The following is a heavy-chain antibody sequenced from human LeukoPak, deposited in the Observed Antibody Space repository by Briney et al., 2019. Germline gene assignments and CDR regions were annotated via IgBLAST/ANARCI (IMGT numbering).Heavy chain of an antibody. J-gene: IGHJ3*02. D-gene: IGHD2-2*02. CDR1: GFTFDDYA. CDR2: ISWNSGSI. CDR3: AREYDYTAFDI. V-gene: IGHV3-9*01. Sequence: PGRSLRLSCAASGFTFDDYAMHWVRQAPGKGLEWVSGISWNSGSIGYADSVKGRFTISRDNAKNSLYLQMNSLRAEDTALYYCAREYDYTAFDIWGQGTMVTVSS.